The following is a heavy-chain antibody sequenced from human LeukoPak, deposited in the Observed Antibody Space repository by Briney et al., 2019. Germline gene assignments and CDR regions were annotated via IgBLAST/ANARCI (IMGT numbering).Heavy chain of an antibody. D-gene: IGHD5-18*01. V-gene: IGHV3-23*01. J-gene: IGHJ6*03. CDR3: ANTAVRSYYYMDV. CDR1: GFTFSSYA. CDR2: ISGSGGST. Sequence: GGSLRPSCAASGFTFSSYAMSWVRQAPGKGLEWVSAISGSGGSTYYADSVKGRFTISRDNSKNTLYLQMNSLRAEDTAVYHCANTAVRSYYYMDVWGKGTTVTVSS.